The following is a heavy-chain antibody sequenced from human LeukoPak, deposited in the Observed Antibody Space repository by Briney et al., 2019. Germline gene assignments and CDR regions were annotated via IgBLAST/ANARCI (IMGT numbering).Heavy chain of an antibody. CDR1: GGSISSYY. CDR3: ARGVVTYFQQ. J-gene: IGHJ1*01. D-gene: IGHD3-3*01. Sequence: SETLSLTCTVSGGSISSYYWSWIPQPAGKGLEWIGHIYTSGSTTYNPSLTSRVTLSLDTSKNQFSLKLRPVPPPHTPVYYCARGVVTYFQQWGEGTVVSVS. V-gene: IGHV4-4*07. CDR2: IYTSGST.